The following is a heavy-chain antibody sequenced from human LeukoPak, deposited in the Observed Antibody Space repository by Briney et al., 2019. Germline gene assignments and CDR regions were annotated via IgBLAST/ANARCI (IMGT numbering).Heavy chain of an antibody. J-gene: IGHJ6*03. CDR3: ARRFNSGSPIAAISYYYYYYMDV. CDR1: GGSISSSSYY. CDR2: IYYSGST. V-gene: IGHV4-39*07. D-gene: IGHD3-10*01. Sequence: SETLSLTCTVSGGSISSSSYYWGWIRQPPGKGLEWIGSIYYSGSTYYNPSLKSRVTISVDTSKNQFSLKLSSVTAADTAVYYCARRFNSGSPIAAISYYYYYYMDVWGKGTTVTISS.